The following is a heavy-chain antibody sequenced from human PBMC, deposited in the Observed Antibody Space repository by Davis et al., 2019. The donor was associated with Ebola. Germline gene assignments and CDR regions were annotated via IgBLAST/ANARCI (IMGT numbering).Heavy chain of an antibody. Sequence: GESLKISCAASGFAFNTYVMHWVRQAPGKGLEWVAVVSYDGGDESYADSVKGRFTISVDDAKKSLYLQMNSLRAEDTALYYCARAHCSTPNCYDYGMDVWGKGTTVTVSS. D-gene: IGHD2-2*01. CDR3: ARAHCSTPNCYDYGMDV. V-gene: IGHV3-30*03. CDR2: VSYDGGDE. J-gene: IGHJ6*04. CDR1: GFAFNTYV.